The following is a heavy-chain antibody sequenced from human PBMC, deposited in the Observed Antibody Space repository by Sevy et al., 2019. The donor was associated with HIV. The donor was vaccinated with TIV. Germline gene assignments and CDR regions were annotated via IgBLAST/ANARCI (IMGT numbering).Heavy chain of an antibody. D-gene: IGHD2-15*01. V-gene: IGHV3-7*01. J-gene: IGHJ5*02. Sequence: GGSLRLSCAASGFTFSSYWMSWVRQAPGKGLEWVANIKQDGSEKYYVDSVKGRFTISRDNAKNSLYLQMNSLRAGDTAVYYCARDSSLAGYCSGGSCEYNWFDPWGQGTLVTVSS. CDR1: GFTFSSYW. CDR2: IKQDGSEK. CDR3: ARDSSLAGYCSGGSCEYNWFDP.